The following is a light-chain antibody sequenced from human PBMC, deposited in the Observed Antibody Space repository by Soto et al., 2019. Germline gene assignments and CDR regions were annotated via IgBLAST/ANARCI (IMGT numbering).Light chain of an antibody. V-gene: IGLV2-14*01. Sequence: QSPLTESGSVCGSPGQSITISCTGTSSDVGAYNYVSWYQQHPGKAPKLIIYDVSNRPSGVSNRFSGSKSGNTASLTISALQAEDEADYYCSSFTSSSTRVFGTGTKVTVL. J-gene: IGLJ1*01. CDR1: SSDVGAYNY. CDR2: DVS. CDR3: SSFTSSSTRV.